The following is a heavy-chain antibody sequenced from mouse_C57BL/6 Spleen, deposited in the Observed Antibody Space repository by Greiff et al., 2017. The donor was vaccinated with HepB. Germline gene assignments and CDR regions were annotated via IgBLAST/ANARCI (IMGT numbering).Heavy chain of an antibody. CDR2: IRNKANGYTT. CDR3: ARYNYRSSLNCYFDV. Sequence: ESGGGLVQPGGSLSLSCAASGFTFTDYYMSWVRQPPGKALEWLGFIRNKANGYTTEYSASVKGRFTISRDNSQSILYLQMNALRAEDTATYYCARYNYRSSLNCYFDVWGTGTTVTVSS. CDR1: GFTFTDYY. V-gene: IGHV7-3*01. D-gene: IGHD1-1*01. J-gene: IGHJ1*03.